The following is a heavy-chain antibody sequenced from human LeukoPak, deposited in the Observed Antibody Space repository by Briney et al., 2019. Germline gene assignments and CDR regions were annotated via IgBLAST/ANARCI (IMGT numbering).Heavy chain of an antibody. D-gene: IGHD5-18*01. V-gene: IGHV3-7*01. CDR1: GFTFSNYW. Sequence: GGSLRLSCAASGFTFSNYWMSWVRQAPGQGLEWVANIKQDGGAKYYVDSVKGRFTISRDNSKNTLYLQMNSLRAEDTAVYYCAKDPHTAMVDYWGQGTLVTVSS. CDR3: AKDPHTAMVDY. CDR2: IKQDGGAK. J-gene: IGHJ4*02.